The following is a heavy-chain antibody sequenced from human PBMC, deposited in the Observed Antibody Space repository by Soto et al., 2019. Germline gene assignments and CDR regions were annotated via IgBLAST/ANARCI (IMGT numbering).Heavy chain of an antibody. Sequence: ASVKVSCKASGFTFTSSAVQWVRQARGQRLEWIGWIVVGSGNTNYAQKFQERVTITRDMSTSTAYMELSSLRSEDTAVYYCAAEPYYYDSSGYAVDYWGQGTPVTVSS. CDR3: AAEPYYYDSSGYAVDY. V-gene: IGHV1-58*01. J-gene: IGHJ4*02. CDR1: GFTFTSSA. CDR2: IVVGSGNT. D-gene: IGHD3-22*01.